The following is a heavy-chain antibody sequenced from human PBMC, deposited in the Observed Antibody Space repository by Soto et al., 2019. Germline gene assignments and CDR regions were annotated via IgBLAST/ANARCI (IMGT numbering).Heavy chain of an antibody. V-gene: IGHV3-74*01. CDR1: GFTFSSYW. CDR2: INSDGSST. D-gene: IGHD6-19*01. J-gene: IGHJ4*02. CDR3: ARVRYGSGWFSIPW. Sequence: GGSLRLSCAASGFTFSSYWMHWVRQAPGKGLVWVSRINSDGSSTSYADSVKGRFTISRDNAKNTLYLQMNSLRAEDTAVYYCARVRYGSGWFSIPWWGQGTLVTVSS.